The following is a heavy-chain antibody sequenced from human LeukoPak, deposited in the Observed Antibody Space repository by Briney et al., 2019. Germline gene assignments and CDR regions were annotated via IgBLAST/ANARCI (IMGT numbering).Heavy chain of an antibody. J-gene: IGHJ4*02. CDR3: AREIGPRQLHLWGSAFDY. V-gene: IGHV1-46*01. Sequence: GASVKVSCKASGYTFTNYYMHWVRQAPGQGLVWMGIINPSGGGTSYAQKFQGRLTMTRDTSTTTVYMELSSLRSEDTAMYYCAREIGPRQLHLWGSAFDYWGQGTLVTVSS. CDR1: GYTFTNYY. CDR2: INPSGGGT. D-gene: IGHD5-18*01.